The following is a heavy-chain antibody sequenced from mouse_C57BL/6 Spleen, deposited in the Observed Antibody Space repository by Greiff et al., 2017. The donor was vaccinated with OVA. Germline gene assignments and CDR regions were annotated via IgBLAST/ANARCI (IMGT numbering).Heavy chain of an antibody. CDR1: GYTFTSYW. D-gene: IGHD1-1*01. Sequence: VQLKQPGAELVMPGASVKLSCKASGYTFTSYWMHWVKQRPGQGLEWIGEIDPSDSYTNYNQKFKGKSTLTVDKSSSTAYMQLSSLTSEDSAVYYCARYYYYGSRPLGYFDVWGTGTTVTVSS. CDR2: IDPSDSYT. CDR3: ARYYYYGSRPLGYFDV. J-gene: IGHJ1*03. V-gene: IGHV1-69*01.